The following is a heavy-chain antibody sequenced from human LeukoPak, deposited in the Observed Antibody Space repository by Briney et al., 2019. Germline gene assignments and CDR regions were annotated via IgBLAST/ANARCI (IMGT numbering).Heavy chain of an antibody. V-gene: IGHV3-30-3*01. CDR3: ARERDLWTVTHWGWFDP. J-gene: IGHJ5*02. CDR2: ISYDGSNK. CDR1: GFTFSSYA. D-gene: IGHD4-17*01. Sequence: GGSLRLSCAASGFTFSSYAMHWVRQAPGKGLERVAVISYDGSNKYYADSVKGRFTISRDNSKNTLYLQMNSLRAEDTAVYYCARERDLWTVTHWGWFDPWGQGTLVTVSS.